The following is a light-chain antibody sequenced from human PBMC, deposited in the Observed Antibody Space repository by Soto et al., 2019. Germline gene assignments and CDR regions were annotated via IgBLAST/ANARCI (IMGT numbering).Light chain of an antibody. CDR2: AAS. J-gene: IGKJ1*01. CDR3: QQYYSYPGT. V-gene: IGKV1-8*01. CDR1: QAISSY. Sequence: AIRMTQSPSSFSASTGDRVTITCRASQAISSYLAWYQQKPGKAPKLLIYAASTLQSGVPSRFSGSGSGTDFTLTISCLQSEDFATYYCQQYYSYPGTFGQGTKVEIK.